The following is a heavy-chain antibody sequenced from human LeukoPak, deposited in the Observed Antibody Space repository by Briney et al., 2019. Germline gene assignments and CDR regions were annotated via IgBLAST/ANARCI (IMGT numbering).Heavy chain of an antibody. CDR2: IYYSGRT. D-gene: IGHD5-24*01. CDR1: GASISSYY. CDR3: ARDSGMATTHLDY. J-gene: IGHJ4*02. V-gene: IGHV4-59*01. Sequence: SETLSLTCTVSGASISSYYWSWIRQSPGKGLEWIGYIYYSGRTNYNPSLKSRVTISVDTSKNQFPLKLTSATAADTAVYYCARDSGMATTHLDYWGQGTLVTVSS.